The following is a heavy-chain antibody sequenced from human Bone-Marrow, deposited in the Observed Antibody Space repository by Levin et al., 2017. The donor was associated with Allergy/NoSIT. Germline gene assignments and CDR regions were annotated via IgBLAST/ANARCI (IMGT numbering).Heavy chain of an antibody. Sequence: TAGGSLRLSCTVSGVSISSTNYYWDWIRQSPGKGLEWIGDIFHTGSTYDNPSLKSRLTISVDTSKNQFSLKLTSVTAADSALYYCASRYGYRFDYWGQGIWVTVSS. V-gene: IGHV4-39*01. D-gene: IGHD5-18*01. CDR3: ASRYGYRFDY. CDR1: GVSISSTNYY. J-gene: IGHJ4*02. CDR2: IFHTGST.